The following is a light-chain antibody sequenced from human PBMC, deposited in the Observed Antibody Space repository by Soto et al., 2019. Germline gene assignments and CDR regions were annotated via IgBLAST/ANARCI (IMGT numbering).Light chain of an antibody. CDR3: QQYEAVVT. Sequence: VLTQSPGTLSLSPGERATLSCRASHSVTIGYLAWFQQKPGQAPRLLIYGARTRATGVPDRFSASGSGTDFSLTISRLEPEDVAVYYCQQYEAVVTFGQGTKVDIK. J-gene: IGKJ1*01. CDR2: GAR. CDR1: HSVTIGY. V-gene: IGKV3-20*01.